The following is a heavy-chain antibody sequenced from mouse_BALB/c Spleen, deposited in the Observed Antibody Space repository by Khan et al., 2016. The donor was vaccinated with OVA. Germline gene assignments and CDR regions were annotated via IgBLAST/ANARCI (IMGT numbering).Heavy chain of an antibody. CDR3: AKAYYRYDGYYAMDY. CDR1: GFSVSRYN. V-gene: IGHV2-6-4*01. D-gene: IGHD2-14*01. Sequence: QVQLKESGPGLVAPSQSLSITCTVSGFSVSRYNIHWIRQAPGKGLEWLGMIWGGGGTDYNPNLKSRLNISKDNSKSQVLLKMNSLQTDDTSMYYCAKAYYRYDGYYAMDYWGQGTSVTVSS. CDR2: IWGGGGT. J-gene: IGHJ4*01.